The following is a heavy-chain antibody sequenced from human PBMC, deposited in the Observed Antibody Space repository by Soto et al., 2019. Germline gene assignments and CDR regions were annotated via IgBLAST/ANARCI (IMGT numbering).Heavy chain of an antibody. D-gene: IGHD2-21*02. V-gene: IGHV3-33*01. Sequence: QVQLVESGGGVVQPGRSLRLSCAASGFTFSSYGMHWVRQAPGKGLEWVAVIWYDGSNKYYADSVKGRFTISRDNSKNTLYLQMNSLRAEDTAVYYCARDEGPYCGGDCSLTFDPWGQGTLVTVSS. J-gene: IGHJ5*02. CDR2: IWYDGSNK. CDR1: GFTFSSYG. CDR3: ARDEGPYCGGDCSLTFDP.